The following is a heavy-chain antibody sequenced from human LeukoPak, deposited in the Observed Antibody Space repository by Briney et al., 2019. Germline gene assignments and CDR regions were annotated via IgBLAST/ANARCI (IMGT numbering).Heavy chain of an antibody. V-gene: IGHV1-8*01. CDR2: MNPNSGNT. J-gene: IGHJ6*02. Sequence: ASVKVSCKASGYTFTSYDINWVRQATGQGLEWMGWMNPNSGNTGYAQKFQGRVTMTRNTSISTAYMELSSPRSEDTAVYYCARVEGRQQLVNGMDVWGQGTTVTVSS. CDR1: GYTFTSYD. D-gene: IGHD6-13*01. CDR3: ARVEGRQQLVNGMDV.